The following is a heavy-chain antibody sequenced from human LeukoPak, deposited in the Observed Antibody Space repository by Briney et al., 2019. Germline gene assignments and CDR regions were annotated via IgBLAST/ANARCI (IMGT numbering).Heavy chain of an antibody. V-gene: IGHV1-8*02. J-gene: IGHJ5*02. D-gene: IGHD3-10*01. CDR3: ARGRGPMVRGVIPSNWFDP. CDR1: GYTFTSYG. CDR2: MNPNSGNT. Sequence: ASVKVSCKASGYTFTSYGISWVRQATGQGLEWMGWMNPNSGNTGYAQKFQGRVTMTRNTSISTAYMELSSLRSEDTAVYYCARGRGPMVRGVIPSNWFDPWGQGTLVTVSS.